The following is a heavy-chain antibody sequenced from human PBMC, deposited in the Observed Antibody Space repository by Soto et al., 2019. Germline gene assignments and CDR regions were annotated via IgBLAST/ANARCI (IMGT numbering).Heavy chain of an antibody. CDR3: ARVAPGYDSRGYYDVGRRYNWFDP. Sequence: SETLSLTCTVSGGSISSGDYYWSWIRQPPGKGLEWIGYIYYSGSTYYNPSLKSRVTISVDTSKNQFSLKLSSLTAAATAVYYCARVAPGYDSRGYYDVGRRYNWFDPWGQGTLVTVSS. CDR2: IYYSGST. V-gene: IGHV4-30-4*01. J-gene: IGHJ5*02. D-gene: IGHD3-22*01. CDR1: GGSISSGDYY.